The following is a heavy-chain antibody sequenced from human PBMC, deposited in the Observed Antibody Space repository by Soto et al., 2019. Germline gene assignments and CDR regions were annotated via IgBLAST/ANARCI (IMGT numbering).Heavy chain of an antibody. Sequence: GASVKVSCKVSGYTLTELSMHWVRQAPGKGLEWMGGFDPEDGETIYAQKFQGRVTMTEDTSTDTAYMELSSLRPEDTAVYYCASDFPITVTWWFDPWGQGTLVTVSS. J-gene: IGHJ5*02. CDR1: GYTLTELS. D-gene: IGHD4-17*01. V-gene: IGHV1-24*01. CDR2: FDPEDGET. CDR3: ASDFPITVTWWFDP.